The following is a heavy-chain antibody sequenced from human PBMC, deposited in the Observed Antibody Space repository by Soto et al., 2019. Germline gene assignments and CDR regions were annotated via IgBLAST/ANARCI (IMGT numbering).Heavy chain of an antibody. CDR3: ARIYWYSSGWYYFDY. D-gene: IGHD6-19*01. Sequence: VSGPTLVNPTQTLTLTCTFSGFSLSTSGMCVSWIRQPPGKALEWLALIDWDDDKYYSTSLKTRLTISKDTSKNQVVLTMTNMDPVDTATYYCARIYWYSSGWYYFDYWGQGTLVTVSS. CDR1: GFSLSTSGMC. V-gene: IGHV2-70*01. CDR2: IDWDDDK. J-gene: IGHJ4*02.